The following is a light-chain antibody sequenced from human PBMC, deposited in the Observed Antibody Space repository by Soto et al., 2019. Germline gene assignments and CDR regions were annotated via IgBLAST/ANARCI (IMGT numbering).Light chain of an antibody. J-gene: IGLJ2*01. CDR3: QVWDSGRDHVI. CDR1: SVGSNS. CDR2: DDT. V-gene: IGLV3-21*02. Sequence: SYELTQPPSVSVAPGQTARITCGGNSVGSNSVHWYQHKPRQAPILVVSDDTDRPSGIPERFSGSISGNTATLTISSVEAGDEADYYCQVWDSGRDHVIFGGGTKLTVL.